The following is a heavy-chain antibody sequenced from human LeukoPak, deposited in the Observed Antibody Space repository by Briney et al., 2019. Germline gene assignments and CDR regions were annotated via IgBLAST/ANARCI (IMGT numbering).Heavy chain of an antibody. CDR3: ATEEVTFYYDTGGYYSGGYNFDY. CDR1: GYSISSGYY. D-gene: IGHD3-22*01. CDR2: IYHSGST. J-gene: IGHJ4*02. V-gene: IGHV4-38-2*02. Sequence: SETLSLTCTVSGYSISSGYYWGWIRPPPGKGLEWIGRIYHSGSTYYNPSLKSRVTISVDTSKNQFYLKMNSGTAADTAVFYCATEEVTFYYDTGGYYSGGYNFDYWGQGTLVTVSS.